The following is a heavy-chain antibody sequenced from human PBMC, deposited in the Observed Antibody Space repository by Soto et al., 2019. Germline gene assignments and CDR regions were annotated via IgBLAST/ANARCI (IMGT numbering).Heavy chain of an antibody. V-gene: IGHV3-66*01. D-gene: IGHD2-15*01. CDR1: GFTVSSNY. CDR3: AKGDCSGGSCYFSAFDI. Sequence: PGGSLRLSCAASGFTVSSNYMSWVRQAPGKGLEWISIIYSAGNTYYADSVKGRFTISRDNAKNSLYLQMNSLRAEDTAVYYCAKGDCSGGSCYFSAFDIWGQGTMVTVSS. CDR2: IYSAGNT. J-gene: IGHJ3*02.